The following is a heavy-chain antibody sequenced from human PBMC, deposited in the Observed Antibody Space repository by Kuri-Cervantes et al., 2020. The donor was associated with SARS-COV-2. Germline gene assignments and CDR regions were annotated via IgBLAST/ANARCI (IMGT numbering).Heavy chain of an antibody. D-gene: IGHD2/OR15-2a*01. CDR1: GGTFSSYA. CDR3: ATSRGGFSTYYYYYGVDV. J-gene: IGHJ6*02. Sequence: SVKVSCKASGGTFSSYAISWVRQAPGQGLEWMGGIIPIFGTANYAQKFRGRVTVTADESTSTAYMELSSLRSEDTAVYFCATSRGGFSTYYYYYGVDVWGQGTTVTVSS. CDR2: IIPIFGTA. V-gene: IGHV1-69*13.